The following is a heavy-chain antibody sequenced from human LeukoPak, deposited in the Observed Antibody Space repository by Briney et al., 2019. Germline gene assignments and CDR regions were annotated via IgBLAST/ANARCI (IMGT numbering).Heavy chain of an antibody. D-gene: IGHD1-7*01. V-gene: IGHV4-39*01. J-gene: IGHJ5*02. CDR3: ARHSWPFHPGTTVRGAASWFAP. Sequence: SETLSLTCSVSGGSIISNTDYWAWIRQSPGKGLEWIGSVHKSGSPYYSPSLKSRATISVDTSRNQFSLKVNSVASADTAVYYCARHSWPFHPGTTVRGAASWFAPWRQGTLVTVSP. CDR2: VHKSGSP. CDR1: GGSIISNTDY.